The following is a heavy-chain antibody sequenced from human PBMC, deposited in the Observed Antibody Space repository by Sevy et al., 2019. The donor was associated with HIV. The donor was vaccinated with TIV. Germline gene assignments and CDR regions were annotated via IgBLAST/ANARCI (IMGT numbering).Heavy chain of an antibody. CDR2: ISYDGSNK. CDR3: ARDLARVTGTTTYYYYALDV. D-gene: IGHD1-7*01. CDR1: GFTFSSYA. Sequence: GGSLILSCAASGFTFSSYAMHWVRQAPGKGLEWVALISYDGSNKYYADSVKGRLTISRDNSKNTLYLQMNSLRTEDTAVYYCARDLARVTGTTTYYYYALDVWGQGTTVTVSS. V-gene: IGHV3-30*04. J-gene: IGHJ6*02.